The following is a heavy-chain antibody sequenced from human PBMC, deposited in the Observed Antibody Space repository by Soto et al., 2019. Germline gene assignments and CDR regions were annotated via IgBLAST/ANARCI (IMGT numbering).Heavy chain of an antibody. CDR2: ISYDGSNK. CDR3: ANELSSLPYYYYYMDV. J-gene: IGHJ6*03. V-gene: IGHV3-30*18. Sequence: GGSLRLSCAASGFTFSSYGMHWVRQAPGKGLEWVAVISYDGSNKYYADSVKGRFTISRDNSKNTLYLQMNSQRAEDTAVYYGANELSSLPYYYYYMDVWGKGTTVTVSS. D-gene: IGHD3-16*02. CDR1: GFTFSSYG.